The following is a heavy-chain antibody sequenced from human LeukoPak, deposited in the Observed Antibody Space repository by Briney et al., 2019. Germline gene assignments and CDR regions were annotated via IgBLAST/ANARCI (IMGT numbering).Heavy chain of an antibody. J-gene: IGHJ4*02. Sequence: PSETLSLTCTVSGGSISSYYWSWIRQPPGKGLEWIGYIYYSGSTNYNPSLKSRVTISVDTSKNQFSLKLSSVTAADTAVYYCVAAADFGYFDYWGQGTLVTVSS. CDR2: IYYSGST. D-gene: IGHD6-13*01. V-gene: IGHV4-59*01. CDR3: VAAADFGYFDY. CDR1: GGSISSYY.